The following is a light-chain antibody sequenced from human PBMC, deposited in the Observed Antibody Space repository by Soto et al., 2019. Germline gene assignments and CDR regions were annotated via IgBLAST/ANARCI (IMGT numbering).Light chain of an antibody. CDR1: QTVSSNY. Sequence: PGERATLSCRASQTVSSNYLAWCQQRPGQAPRLLIYGASTRAAGIPDRFSGSGSGTDFTLTISSLEPEDFAVYYCLQRSDWPETFGQGTKVDIK. CDR2: GAS. V-gene: IGKV3D-20*02. J-gene: IGKJ1*01. CDR3: LQRSDWPET.